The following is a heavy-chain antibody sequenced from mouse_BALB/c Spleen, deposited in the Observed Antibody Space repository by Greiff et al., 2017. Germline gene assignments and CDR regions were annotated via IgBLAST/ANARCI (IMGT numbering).Heavy chain of an antibody. CDR3: ARFDGYYPFDY. CDR1: GFTFSSYT. V-gene: IGHV5-9*03. Sequence: DVKLVESGGGLVKPGGSLKLSCAASGFTFSSYTMSWVRQTPEKRLEWVATISSGGGNTYYPDSVKGRFTISRDNAKNNLYLQMSSLRSEDTALYYCARFDGYYPFDYWGQGTTLTVSS. D-gene: IGHD2-3*01. J-gene: IGHJ2*01. CDR2: ISSGGGNT.